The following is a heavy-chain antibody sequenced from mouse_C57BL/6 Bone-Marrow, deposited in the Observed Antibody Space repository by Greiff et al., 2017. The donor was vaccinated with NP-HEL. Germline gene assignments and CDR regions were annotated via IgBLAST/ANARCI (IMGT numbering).Heavy chain of an antibody. J-gene: IGHJ3*01. CDR1: GYTFTSYW. V-gene: IGHV1-50*01. CDR2: IDPSDSYT. CDR3: ARESYYYGSSGAY. Sequence: VQLHQPGAELVKPGASVKLSCKASGYTFTSYWMQWVKQRPGQGLEWIGEIDPSDSYTNYNQKFKGKATLTVDTSSSTAYMQLSSLTSEDSAVYYCARESYYYGSSGAYWGQGTLVTVSA. D-gene: IGHD1-1*01.